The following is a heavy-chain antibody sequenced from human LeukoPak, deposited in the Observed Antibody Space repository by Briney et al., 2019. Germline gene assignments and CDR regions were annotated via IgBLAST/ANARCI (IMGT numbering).Heavy chain of an antibody. J-gene: IGHJ6*02. CDR1: GGTFSSYA. CDR2: IIPIFGTA. CDR3: ASIVATMKYYYYGMDV. D-gene: IGHD5-12*01. Sequence: SVKVSCKASGGTFSSYAISWVRQAPGQGLEWMGGIIPIFGTANYAQKFQGRVTITADESTSTAYMELSSLRSEDTAVYYCASIVATMKYYYYGMDVWGRGTTVTVSS. V-gene: IGHV1-69*13.